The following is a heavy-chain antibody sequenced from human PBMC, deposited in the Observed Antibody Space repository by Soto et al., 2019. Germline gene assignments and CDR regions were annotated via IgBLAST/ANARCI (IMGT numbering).Heavy chain of an antibody. Sequence: PSETLSLTCTVSGGSISSGGYYWSWIRQHPGKGLEWIGYIYYSGSTYYNPSLKSRVTISVDTSKNQFSLRLSSVTAADTAVYYCARIPIFGVVNYGMDVWGQGTTVTVSS. D-gene: IGHD3-3*01. J-gene: IGHJ6*02. CDR2: IYYSGST. CDR3: ARIPIFGVVNYGMDV. CDR1: GGSISSGGYY. V-gene: IGHV4-31*03.